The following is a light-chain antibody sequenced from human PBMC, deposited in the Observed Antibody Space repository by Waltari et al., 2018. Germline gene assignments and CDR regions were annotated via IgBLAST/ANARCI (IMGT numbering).Light chain of an antibody. J-gene: IGKJ2*01. Sequence: DIQMTQSPSSLSASVGDRVTITCQASQDISNYLNWYHQKPGKAPKLLIYDASNLETGVPSRFSGSGSGTDSTFTISSLQPEDIATYYCQQYDNLSYTFGQGTKLEIK. CDR1: QDISNY. V-gene: IGKV1-33*01. CDR2: DAS. CDR3: QQYDNLSYT.